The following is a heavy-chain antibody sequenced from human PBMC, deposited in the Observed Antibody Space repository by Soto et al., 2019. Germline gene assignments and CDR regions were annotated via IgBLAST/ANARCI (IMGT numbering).Heavy chain of an antibody. V-gene: IGHV1-46*01. J-gene: IGHJ6*02. CDR3: ARDPLSYYDFWSGYFSPERYYYGMDV. CDR1: GYTFTSYY. D-gene: IGHD3-3*01. CDR2: INPSGGST. Sequence: ASVKVSCKASGYTFTSYYMHWVRQAPGQGLEWMGIINPSGGSTSYAQKFQGRVTMTRDTSTSTVYMELSSLRSEDTAVYYCARDPLSYYDFWSGYFSPERYYYGMDVWGQGTTVTVSS.